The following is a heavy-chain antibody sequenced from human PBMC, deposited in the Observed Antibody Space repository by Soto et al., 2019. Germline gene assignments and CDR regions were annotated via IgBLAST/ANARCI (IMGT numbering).Heavy chain of an antibody. D-gene: IGHD1-1*01. V-gene: IGHV1-69*01. J-gene: IGHJ4*02. CDR3: ATSRDTTGYFDH. Sequence: QVQLVPSGAEVRKPGSSVKVSCKASGGTFSSSGINWVRQAPGQGLEWIGGIIPLSGTSSHAQKFQGRVTITADESTGTVHMELGSLTSDDTAVYYCATSRDTTGYFDHWGQGTLVTVSS. CDR2: IIPLSGTS. CDR1: GGTFSSSG.